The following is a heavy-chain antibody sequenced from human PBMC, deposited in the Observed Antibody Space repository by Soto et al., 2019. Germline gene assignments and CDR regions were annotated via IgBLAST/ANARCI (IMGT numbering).Heavy chain of an antibody. J-gene: IGHJ5*02. V-gene: IGHV1-3*01. Sequence: QVPLVQSGAEVKKPGASVKISCKASGYTFTSYAMHWVRQAPGQRLEWMGWINAGNGNTKYSQKFQGRVTITRDTSASTAYMELSSLRSEDTAVYYCARGYGGPASWFDPWGQGTLVTVSS. CDR1: GYTFTSYA. CDR3: ARGYGGPASWFDP. D-gene: IGHD3-10*01. CDR2: INAGNGNT.